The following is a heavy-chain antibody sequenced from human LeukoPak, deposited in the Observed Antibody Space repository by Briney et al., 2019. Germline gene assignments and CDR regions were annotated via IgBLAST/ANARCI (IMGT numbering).Heavy chain of an antibody. CDR3: AKDIRWASFES. Sequence: GGSLRLSCVASGFRFSNYGMNWVRQAPGKGLEWGSGIIPTGSTTYYADSVKGRFTISRDNSKNTVYLHLNSLRVEDTAQYYCAKDIRWASFESWGQGTLVTVSS. D-gene: IGHD3-16*01. CDR2: IIPTGSTT. J-gene: IGHJ4*02. CDR1: GFRFSNYG. V-gene: IGHV3-23*01.